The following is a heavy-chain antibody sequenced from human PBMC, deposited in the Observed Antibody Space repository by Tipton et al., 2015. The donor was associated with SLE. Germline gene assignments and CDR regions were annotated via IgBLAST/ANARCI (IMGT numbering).Heavy chain of an antibody. CDR2: TYYRSKWYN. CDR3: ARGIGSSWAFDS. D-gene: IGHD1-26*01. CDR1: GYSVSSKSVT. J-gene: IGHJ4*02. V-gene: IGHV6-1*01. Sequence: GLVKPSQTLSLTCAISGYSVSSKSVTWNWIRQSPSRGLEWLGRTYYRSKWYNDYTVSVKSRIAINPDTSKNQFSPQLNSVTPEDTAVYYCARGIGSSWAFDSWGQGTLVTVSS.